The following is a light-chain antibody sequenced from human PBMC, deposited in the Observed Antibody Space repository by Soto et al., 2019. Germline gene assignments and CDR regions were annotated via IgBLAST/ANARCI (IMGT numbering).Light chain of an antibody. V-gene: IGKV1-39*01. CDR1: QNIASY. CDR2: GAS. J-gene: IGKJ1*01. CDR3: QQCYTPTPT. Sequence: DIQVTQSPSSLSASVGDRVTITCRTSQNIASYLNWFQQKPGKAPKLLISGASKLQIGVPSRFSGSGSGTDFTLTINSLQPDDFATYYCQQCYTPTPTFGQXTKVDIK.